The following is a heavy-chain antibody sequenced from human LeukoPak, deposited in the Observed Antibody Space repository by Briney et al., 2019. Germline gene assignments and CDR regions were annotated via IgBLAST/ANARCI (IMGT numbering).Heavy chain of an antibody. V-gene: IGHV3-23*01. CDR3: AKGNCRGTSCYSDY. D-gene: IGHD2-2*02. CDR2: TSGSGGST. J-gene: IGHJ4*02. Sequence: PGGSLRLSCAPSGFTFSRYAMRWVRQAPGKALEWVSDTSGSGGSTYYADSVKGRFTIARDNSKNTLYLQMNSLRAEDTAVYYCAKGNCRGTSCYSDYWGQGTLVTVSS. CDR1: GFTFSRYA.